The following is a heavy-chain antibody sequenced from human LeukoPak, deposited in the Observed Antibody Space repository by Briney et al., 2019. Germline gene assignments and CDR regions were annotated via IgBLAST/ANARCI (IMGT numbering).Heavy chain of an antibody. J-gene: IGHJ5*02. CDR2: INHSGST. CDR1: GGSFGGYY. CDR3: ARDYYGSGSNNWFDP. V-gene: IGHV4-34*01. Sequence: SETLSLTCAVYGGSFGGYYWSWIRQPPGKGLEWIGEINHSGSTNYNPSLKSRVTISVDTSKNQFSLKLSSVTAADTAVYYCARDYYGSGSNNWFDPWGQGTLVTVSS. D-gene: IGHD3-10*01.